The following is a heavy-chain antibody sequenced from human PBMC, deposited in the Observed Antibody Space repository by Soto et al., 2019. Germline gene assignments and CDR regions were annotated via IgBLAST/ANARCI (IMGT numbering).Heavy chain of an antibody. Sequence: GGSLRLSCAASGFTFSSYGMHWVRQAPGKGLEWVAVISYDGSNKYYADSVKGRFTISRDNSKNTLYLQMNSLRAEDTAVYYCAKRWRVRGPLDYWGQGTLVTVSS. D-gene: IGHD3-10*01. CDR1: GFTFSSYG. V-gene: IGHV3-30*18. CDR3: AKRWRVRGPLDY. J-gene: IGHJ4*02. CDR2: ISYDGSNK.